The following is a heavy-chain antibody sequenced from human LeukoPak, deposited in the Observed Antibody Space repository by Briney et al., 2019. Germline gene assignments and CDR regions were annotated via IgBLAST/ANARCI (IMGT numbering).Heavy chain of an antibody. V-gene: IGHV3-23*01. CDR3: AKDHPYYYDSSGDAFDI. CDR2: ISGSGGST. J-gene: IGHJ3*02. CDR1: GFTFSSYA. D-gene: IGHD3-22*01. Sequence: GSLRLSCAASGFTFSSYAMSWVRQAPGKGLEWVSAISGSGGSTYYADSVKGRFTISRDNSKNTLYLQMNSLRAEDTAVYYCAKDHPYYYDSSGDAFDIWGQGTMVTVSS.